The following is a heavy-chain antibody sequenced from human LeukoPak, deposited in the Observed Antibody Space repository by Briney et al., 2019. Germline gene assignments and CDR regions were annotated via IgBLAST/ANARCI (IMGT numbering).Heavy chain of an antibody. D-gene: IGHD1-26*01. CDR1: GYTFTGYY. CDR2: INPNSGGT. J-gene: IGHJ4*02. CDR3: AREYSGSYYRRFDY. V-gene: IGHV1-2*02. Sequence: ASVKVSCKASGYTFTGYYMHWVRQAPGQGLEWMGWINPNSGGTNYAQKFQGRVTMTRDTSISTAYMELSRLRSDDTAVYYCAREYSGSYYRRFDYWGQGTLVTVSS.